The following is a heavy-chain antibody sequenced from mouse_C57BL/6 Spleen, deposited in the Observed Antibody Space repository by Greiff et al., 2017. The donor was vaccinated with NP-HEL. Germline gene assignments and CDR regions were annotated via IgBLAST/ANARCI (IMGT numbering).Heavy chain of an antibody. CDR3: ARDGYYGGRAWFAY. J-gene: IGHJ3*01. CDR1: GYTFTSYW. D-gene: IGHD2-3*01. CDR2: IYPGSGST. V-gene: IGHV1-55*01. Sequence: VQLQQPGAELVKPGASVKMSCKASGYTFTSYWITWVKQRPGQGLEWIGDIYPGSGSTNYNEKFKSKATLTVDTSSSTAYMQLSSLTSEDSAVYYCARDGYYGGRAWFAYWGQGTLVTVSA.